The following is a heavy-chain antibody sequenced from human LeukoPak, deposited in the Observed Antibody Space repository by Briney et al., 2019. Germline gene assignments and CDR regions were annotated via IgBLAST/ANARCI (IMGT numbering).Heavy chain of an antibody. CDR1: GFAFDNYA. CDR3: AKDLTTVGSPWFDP. D-gene: IGHD4-11*01. Sequence: GGSLRLSCADSGFAFDNYAMHWIRQAPGKGLEWVSLISGDGTTTYHAESVKGRFTVSRDNSKNSLFLQMNGLRSEDTAFYYCAKDLTTVGSPWFDPWGQGTLVTVSS. V-gene: IGHV3-43*02. J-gene: IGHJ5*02. CDR2: ISGDGTTT.